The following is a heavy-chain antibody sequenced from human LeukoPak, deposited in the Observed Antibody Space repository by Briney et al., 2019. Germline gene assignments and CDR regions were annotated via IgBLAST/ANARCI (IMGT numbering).Heavy chain of an antibody. D-gene: IGHD6-13*01. V-gene: IGHV4-34*01. Sequence: SETLSLTCAVYGGSFSGYYWSWIRQPPGKGLEWMGEINHSGSTNYNPSLKSRVTISVDTSKNQFSLKLSSVTAADTAVYYCARAGYSSSFRQKVGSYYYYYGMDVWGKGTTVTVSS. J-gene: IGHJ6*04. CDR2: INHSGST. CDR3: ARAGYSSSFRQKVGSYYYYYGMDV. CDR1: GGSFSGYY.